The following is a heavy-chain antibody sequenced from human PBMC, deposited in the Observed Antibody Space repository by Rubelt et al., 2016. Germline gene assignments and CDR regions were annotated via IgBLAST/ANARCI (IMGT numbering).Heavy chain of an antibody. CDR2: ISSVDSHI. Sequence: GFTFSGYSMNWVRQAPGKGLEWVSSISSVDSHIYYADSLKGRFTISRDNAKNSLYLQMNSLRAEDTAVYYCARGGITGTTDYYYGMDVWGQGTTVTVSS. V-gene: IGHV3-21*04. CDR1: GFTFSGYS. CDR3: ARGGITGTTDYYYGMDV. D-gene: IGHD1-7*01. J-gene: IGHJ6*02.